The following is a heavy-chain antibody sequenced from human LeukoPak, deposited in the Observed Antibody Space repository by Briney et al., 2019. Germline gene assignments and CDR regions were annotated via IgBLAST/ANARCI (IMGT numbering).Heavy chain of an antibody. J-gene: IGHJ3*02. Sequence: ASVKVSCKAFGYTFGTSSITWVRQAPGQRPEWMGWISPNNGNTHYAQGVQGRVTMTTDTSRSTAYMELRSLRSDDTAVYYCTRVRNSNNWWGPFDIWGQGKMVTVSS. CDR1: GYTFGTSS. CDR3: TRVRNSNNWWGPFDI. V-gene: IGHV1-18*01. D-gene: IGHD1-1*01. CDR2: ISPNNGNT.